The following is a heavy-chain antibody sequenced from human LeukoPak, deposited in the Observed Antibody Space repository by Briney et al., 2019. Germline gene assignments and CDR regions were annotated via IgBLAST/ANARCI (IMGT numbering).Heavy chain of an antibody. D-gene: IGHD1-26*01. CDR1: GGSISSSSYY. CDR2: IYPSGST. J-gene: IGHJ4*02. V-gene: IGHV4-61*02. Sequence: SETLSLTCTVSGGSISSSSYYWTWIRQPAGKGLEWIGRIYPSGSTNYNPSLKSRVTMSVDTSKNQFSLKLSSVTAADTAVYYCARENSGSYREFDYWGQGTLVTVSS. CDR3: ARENSGSYREFDY.